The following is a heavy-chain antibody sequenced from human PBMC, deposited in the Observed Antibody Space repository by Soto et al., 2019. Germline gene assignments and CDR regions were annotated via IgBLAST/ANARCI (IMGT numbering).Heavy chain of an antibody. Sequence: QVQLVQSGAEVKKPGASVKVSCKASGYTFTGYYMHWVRQAPGQGLEWMGWINANSGCTNYAQKFKGRVTMTRDTYISTAYMELSRLRSDDTAVYYCARGDLGWYYGMDVWGQGTTVTVSS. CDR1: GYTFTGYY. CDR3: ARGDLGWYYGMDV. CDR2: INANSGCT. D-gene: IGHD1-26*01. V-gene: IGHV1-2*02. J-gene: IGHJ6*02.